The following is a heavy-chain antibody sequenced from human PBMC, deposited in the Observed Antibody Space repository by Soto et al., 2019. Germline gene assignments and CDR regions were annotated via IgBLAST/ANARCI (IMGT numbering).Heavy chain of an antibody. CDR1: GGTFSSYA. CDR2: IIPIFGTA. V-gene: IGHV1-69*13. J-gene: IGHJ4*02. D-gene: IGHD3-22*01. CDR3: ARDRSGGDYYDSSGYYLSWFE. Sequence: GASVKVSCKASGGTFSSYAISWVRQAPGQGLEWMGGIIPIFGTANYAQKFQGRVTITADESTSTAYMELSSLRSEDTAVYYCARDRSGGDYYDSSGYYLSWFEWGQGTLVTVSS.